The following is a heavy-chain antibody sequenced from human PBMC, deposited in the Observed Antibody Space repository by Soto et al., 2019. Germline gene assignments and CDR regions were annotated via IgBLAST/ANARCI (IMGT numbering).Heavy chain of an antibody. CDR3: AKGVTIFGVVILAYFQH. V-gene: IGHV3-23*01. CDR1: GFTFSSYV. D-gene: IGHD3-3*01. CDR2: ISGSGGST. J-gene: IGHJ1*01. Sequence: GGSLRLSCAASGFTFSSYVMSWVRQAPGKGLEWVSAISGSGGSTYYADSVKGRFTISRDNSKNTLYLQMNSLRAEDTAVYYCAKGVTIFGVVILAYFQHWGQGTLVTVSS.